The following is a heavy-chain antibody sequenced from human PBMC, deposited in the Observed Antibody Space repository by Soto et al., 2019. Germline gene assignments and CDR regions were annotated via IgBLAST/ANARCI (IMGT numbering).Heavy chain of an antibody. CDR2: FYYSGST. D-gene: IGHD4-17*01. V-gene: IGHV4-31*03. J-gene: IGHJ5*02. CDR3: ARAPDYGDINWFDP. CDR1: VGSIRGVGYY. Sequence: QVQLQESGPGLVKPSQTLSLTCIVSVGSIRGVGYYWSWIGQTPGKGLEWIGYFYYSGSTYYNPSLKSRVTISVDTSKNQFSLKLSSVTAADTAVYYCARAPDYGDINWFDPWGQGTLVTVSS.